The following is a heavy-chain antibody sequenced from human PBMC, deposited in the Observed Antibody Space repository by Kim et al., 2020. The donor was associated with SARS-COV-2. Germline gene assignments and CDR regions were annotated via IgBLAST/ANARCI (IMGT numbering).Heavy chain of an antibody. CDR3: AKTHCSSTSCSESY. J-gene: IGHJ4*02. Sequence: ADSVKGRFTISRDNSKNTLYLQMNSLRAEDTAVYYCAKTHCSSTSCSESYWGQGTLVTVSS. V-gene: IGHV3-23*01. D-gene: IGHD2-2*01.